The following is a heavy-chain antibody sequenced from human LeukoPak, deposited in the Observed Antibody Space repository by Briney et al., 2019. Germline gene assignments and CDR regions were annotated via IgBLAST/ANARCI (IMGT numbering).Heavy chain of an antibody. D-gene: IGHD2-15*01. CDR3: ARDVCGSTMCLLYYFDY. Sequence: AASVKVSCKVSGYTLTELSMHWVRQAPGKGLEWMGGFDPEDGETIYAQKFQGRVTMTEDTSTDTAYMELRSLRSDDTAVYYCARDVCGSTMCLLYYFDYWGQGTLVTVSS. J-gene: IGHJ4*02. CDR2: FDPEDGET. V-gene: IGHV1-24*01. CDR1: GYTLTELS.